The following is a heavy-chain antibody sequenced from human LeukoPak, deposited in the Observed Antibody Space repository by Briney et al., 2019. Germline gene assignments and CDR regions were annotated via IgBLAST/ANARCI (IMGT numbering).Heavy chain of an antibody. CDR2: IKQDGSQK. D-gene: IGHD2-2*03. CDR1: GFTFSNYW. J-gene: IGHJ4*02. V-gene: IGHV3-7*01. Sequence: GGSMRLSCAASGFTFSNYWMTWVRQAPGKGLEWVATIKQDGSQKNYVDSVKGRFTISRDNAKNSMYLQMNSLRADDTAVYYCSSPRLGYCSSSRCRFDYWGQGTLVTVSS. CDR3: SSPRLGYCSSSRCRFDY.